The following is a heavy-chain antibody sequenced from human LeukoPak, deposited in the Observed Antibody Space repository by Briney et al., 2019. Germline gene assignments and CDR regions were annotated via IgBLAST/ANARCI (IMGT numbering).Heavy chain of an antibody. CDR1: GFSFSDYA. Sequence: PGGSLRLSCGASGFSFSDYAMHWVRQAPGKGLEWVAFVRFDGSRTDYADSVKGRFTISRDNSKNTLFLQLNSLRPDDTGAYFCAKPSGNCVDYWGQGTLVTVSS. CDR3: AKPSGNCVDY. CDR2: VRFDGSRT. J-gene: IGHJ4*02. D-gene: IGHD1-26*01. V-gene: IGHV3-30*02.